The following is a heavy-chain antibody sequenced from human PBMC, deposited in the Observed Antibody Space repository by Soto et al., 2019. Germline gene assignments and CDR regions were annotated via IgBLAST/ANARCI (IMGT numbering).Heavy chain of an antibody. Sequence: SETLSLTCSVSGGSISGSYWSWIRQSPGKGLEWLGYVYYTGSTNYSPSLRSRVSISVDTSKNEFSLRLSSVTAADTAVYYCARESYDSSGRGGFFDYWGRGTLVTISS. J-gene: IGHJ4*02. V-gene: IGHV4-59*01. CDR1: GGSISGSY. D-gene: IGHD3-22*01. CDR3: ARESYDSSGRGGFFDY. CDR2: VYYTGST.